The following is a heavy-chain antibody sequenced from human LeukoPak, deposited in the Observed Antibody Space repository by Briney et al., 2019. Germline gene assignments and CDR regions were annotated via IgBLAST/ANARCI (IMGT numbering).Heavy chain of an antibody. D-gene: IGHD3-22*01. Sequence: PGGSLRLSCAASGFTFSSYSMSWVRQAPGKGLEWVANIKQDGSEKYYVDSVKGRFTISRDNAKNSLYLQMNSLRAEDTALYYCAKDTRHYYDSSGAFDYWGQGTLVTVSS. V-gene: IGHV3-7*03. J-gene: IGHJ4*02. CDR1: GFTFSSYS. CDR3: AKDTRHYYDSSGAFDY. CDR2: IKQDGSEK.